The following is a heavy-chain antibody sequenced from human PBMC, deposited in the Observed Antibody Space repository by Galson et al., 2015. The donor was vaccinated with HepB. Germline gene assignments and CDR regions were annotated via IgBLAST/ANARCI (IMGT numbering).Heavy chain of an antibody. Sequence: SLRLSCATSGFTFSTFAMTWVRQAPGKGLEWVLAISDGGDTTYYADSVKGRFSITRDVSKSTLSLQMNSLRAEDTAVYYCAKGDTPWGGFDIWGQGTMVTVSS. CDR1: GFTFSTFA. CDR2: ISDGGDTT. J-gene: IGHJ3*02. D-gene: IGHD2-21*01. V-gene: IGHV3-23*01. CDR3: AKGDTPWGGFDI.